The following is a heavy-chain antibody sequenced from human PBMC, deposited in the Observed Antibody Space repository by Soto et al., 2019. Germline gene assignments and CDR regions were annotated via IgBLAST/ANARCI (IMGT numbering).Heavy chain of an antibody. CDR2: IYHSGST. CDR3: ARVKSSSNSYYFDY. V-gene: IGHV4-30-2*01. CDR1: GGSISSGGYS. J-gene: IGHJ4*02. Sequence: PSETLSLTCAVSGGSISSGGYSWSWVRQPPGKGLEWIGYIYHSGSTYYNPSLKSRVTISVDRSKNQFSLKLSSVTAADTAVYYCARVKSSSNSYYFDYWGQVTLVTVSS. D-gene: IGHD6-6*01.